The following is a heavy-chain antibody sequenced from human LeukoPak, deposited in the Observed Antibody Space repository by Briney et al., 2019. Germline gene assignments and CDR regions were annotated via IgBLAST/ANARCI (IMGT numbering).Heavy chain of an antibody. J-gene: IGHJ4*02. CDR3: ARGRVDTVLAH. CDR2: IYYGGNT. Sequence: PETLSLTCSVSGGTIGSFYWSWIRQPPGEGLEWIGYIYYGGNTNYNPSLESRVTISVDTSKNQFSLKVSSVTAADTAVYYCARGRVDTVLAHWGQGTLVTVSS. D-gene: IGHD5-18*01. V-gene: IGHV4-59*01. CDR1: GGTIGSFY.